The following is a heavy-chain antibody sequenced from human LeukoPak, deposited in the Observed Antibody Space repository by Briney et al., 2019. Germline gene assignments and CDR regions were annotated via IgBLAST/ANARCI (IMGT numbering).Heavy chain of an antibody. CDR2: IYYSGST. V-gene: IGHV4-59*12. D-gene: IGHD3-16*02. J-gene: IGHJ3*02. CDR3: ARDAISRYDYVWGSYPPGTFDI. Sequence: SETLSLTCTVSGGSISSYYWSWIRQPPGKGLEWIGYIYYSGSTNYNPSLKSRVTMSVDTSKNQFSLKLSSVTAADTAVYYCARDAISRYDYVWGSYPPGTFDIWGQGTMVTVSS. CDR1: GGSISSYY.